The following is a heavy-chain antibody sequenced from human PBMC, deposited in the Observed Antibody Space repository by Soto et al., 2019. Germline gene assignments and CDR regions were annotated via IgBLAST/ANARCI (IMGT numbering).Heavy chain of an antibody. CDR1: GGSISSGGYY. V-gene: IGHV4-31*03. J-gene: IGHJ6*02. D-gene: IGHD6-6*01. CDR3: ESGSSIAGLYYGMDV. Sequence: SETLSLTCTVSGGSISSGGYYWTWIRQHPGKGLEWIGYNYYSGITYYNPSLKSRVTISLDTSKNQFSLKLSSVTAADTAVYYCESGSSIAGLYYGMDVWGQGTTVTVSS. CDR2: NYYSGIT.